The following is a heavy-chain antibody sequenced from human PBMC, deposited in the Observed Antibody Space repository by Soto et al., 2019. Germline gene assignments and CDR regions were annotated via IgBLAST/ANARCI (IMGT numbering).Heavy chain of an antibody. CDR1: GFTFSSYG. CDR3: AKDRAARLRYGMDV. D-gene: IGHD6-6*01. CDR2: ISYDGSNK. V-gene: IGHV3-30*18. Sequence: GGSLRLSCAASGFTFSSYGMHWVRQAPGKGLEWVAVISYDGSNKYYADSVKGRFTISRDNSKNTLYLQMNSLRAEDTAVYYCAKDRAARLRYGMDVWGQGTTVTVSS. J-gene: IGHJ6*02.